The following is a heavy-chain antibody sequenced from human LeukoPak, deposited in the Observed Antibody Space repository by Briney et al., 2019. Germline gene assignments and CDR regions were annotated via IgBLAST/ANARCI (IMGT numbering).Heavy chain of an antibody. Sequence: GGSLRLSCAASGFTFSSHTMNWVRQAPGKGLEWVSSISSTSTSIYHADSVKGRFTISRDNTKNSLYLQMDSLRAEDTAVYYCARGFRAFDFWAQGTMVTVSS. J-gene: IGHJ3*01. CDR3: ARGFRAFDF. CDR2: ISSTSTSI. CDR1: GFTFSSHT. V-gene: IGHV3-21*01.